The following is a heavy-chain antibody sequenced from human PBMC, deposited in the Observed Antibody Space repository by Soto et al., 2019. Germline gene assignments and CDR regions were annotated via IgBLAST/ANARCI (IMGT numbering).Heavy chain of an antibody. CDR1: GGTFSSYA. Sequence: SVKVSCKASGGTFSSYAISWVRQAPGQGLEWMGGIIPIFGTANYAQKFQGRVTISRDNSKNTLYLQMNSLRAEDTAVYYCAKDRTSSWPQEDWFDPWGQGTLVTVSS. CDR3: AKDRTSSWPQEDWFDP. J-gene: IGHJ5*02. V-gene: IGHV1-69*05. D-gene: IGHD6-13*01. CDR2: IIPIFGTA.